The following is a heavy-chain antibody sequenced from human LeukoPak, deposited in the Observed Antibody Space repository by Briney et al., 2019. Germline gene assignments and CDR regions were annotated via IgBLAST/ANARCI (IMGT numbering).Heavy chain of an antibody. D-gene: IGHD6-13*01. V-gene: IGHV4-59*08. J-gene: IGHJ4*02. CDR2: IYYSGST. CDR3: ARIRAAGTFGPYFDY. CDR1: GGSISSYY. Sequence: SETLSLTCTVSGGSISSYYWSWIRQPPGKGLEWIGYIYYSGSTNYNPSLKSRVTISVDTSKNQFSLKLSSVTAADTAVYYCARIRAAGTFGPYFDYWGQGTLVTVSS.